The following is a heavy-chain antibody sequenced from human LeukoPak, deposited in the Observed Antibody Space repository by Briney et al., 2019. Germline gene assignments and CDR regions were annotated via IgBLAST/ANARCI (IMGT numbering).Heavy chain of an antibody. J-gene: IGHJ6*03. CDR1: GGSFRGYY. Sequence: PSETLSLTCAVSGGSFRGYYWSWIRQPPGKGLEWIGEINHSGSTNYNPSLKSRVTISVHTSKNQFTLKLSYVTAADTAVYYCARGYYYGSGSYYRNYYYYMDVWGKGTTVTVSS. V-gene: IGHV4-34*01. CDR3: ARGYYYGSGSYYRNYYYYMDV. D-gene: IGHD3-10*01. CDR2: INHSGST.